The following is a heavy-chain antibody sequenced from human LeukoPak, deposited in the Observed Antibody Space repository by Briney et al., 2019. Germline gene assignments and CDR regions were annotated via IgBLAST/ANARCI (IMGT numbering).Heavy chain of an antibody. V-gene: IGHV3-23*01. D-gene: IGHD2-8*02. Sequence: GGSLRLSCAASGFTFGNYAMAWVRQTPGKGLEWVSCITDIGKNTYHTDSVRGRFTISRDNSKNTLSLQMNSLRVEDTAVYYCAKATQRYCTGGTCYPLDYWGQGTLVTVSS. CDR2: ITDIGKNT. CDR1: GFTFGNYA. J-gene: IGHJ4*02. CDR3: AKATQRYCTGGTCYPLDY.